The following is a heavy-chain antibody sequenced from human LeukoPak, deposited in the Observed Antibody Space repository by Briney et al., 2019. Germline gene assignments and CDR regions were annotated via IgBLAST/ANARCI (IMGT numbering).Heavy chain of an antibody. Sequence: GGSLRLSCAASGFTFNDYSMNWVRQAPGKGLEWVSSISSSSSYIYYADSLKGRFTISRDNAKNSLYLQMNSLRAEDTAVYYCARGRFGIFDYWGQGTLVTVSS. J-gene: IGHJ4*02. CDR3: ARGRFGIFDY. D-gene: IGHD3-16*01. CDR1: GFTFNDYS. CDR2: ISSSSSYI. V-gene: IGHV3-21*01.